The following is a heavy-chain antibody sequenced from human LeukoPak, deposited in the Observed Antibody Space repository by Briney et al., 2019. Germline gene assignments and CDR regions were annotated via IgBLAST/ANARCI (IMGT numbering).Heavy chain of an antibody. D-gene: IGHD2-21*01. Sequence: GGSLRLSCAASAFPFSNHGMHWVRQAPGKGLEWVAVIWYDGSNKYYADSVKGRFTISRDNSKNTVYLQMNSLRDEDTAVYYCAKEVIRAYYFDYWGQGTLVTVSS. V-gene: IGHV3-33*06. CDR2: IWYDGSNK. CDR3: AKEVIRAYYFDY. CDR1: AFPFSNHG. J-gene: IGHJ4*02.